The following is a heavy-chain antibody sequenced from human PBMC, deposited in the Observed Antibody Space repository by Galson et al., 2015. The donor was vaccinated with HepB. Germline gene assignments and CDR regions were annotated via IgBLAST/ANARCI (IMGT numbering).Heavy chain of an antibody. D-gene: IGHD5-12*01. V-gene: IGHV3-23*01. CDR3: AKDGYIVATQFYGMDV. J-gene: IGHJ6*02. CDR1: GFTFSSYA. Sequence: SLRLSCAASGFTFSSYAMSWVRQAPGKGLEWVSGITGSGGNTYYADSVKGRFTISRDNSKTTLYLQMNSLRAEDTAVYYCAKDGYIVATQFYGMDVWGQGTTVTVSS. CDR2: ITGSGGNT.